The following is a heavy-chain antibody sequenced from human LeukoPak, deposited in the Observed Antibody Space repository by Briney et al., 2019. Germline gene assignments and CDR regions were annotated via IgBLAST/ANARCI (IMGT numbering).Heavy chain of an antibody. J-gene: IGHJ4*02. V-gene: IGHV3-23*01. CDR1: GFTFSSYV. D-gene: IGHD2-21*01. Sequence: GGSLRLSCLASGFTFSSYVMNWLRQTPGKGLEWVSSISVSGGPIFYADSVKGRFTISRDNSKNTLYLQLNGLRTEDTALYYCAKDRLLNCRGDCYISDYWGQGTLVTVSS. CDR3: AKDRLLNCRGDCYISDY. CDR2: ISVSGGPI.